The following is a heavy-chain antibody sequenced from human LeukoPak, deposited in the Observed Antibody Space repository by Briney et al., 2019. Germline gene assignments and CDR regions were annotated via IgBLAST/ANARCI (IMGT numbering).Heavy chain of an antibody. V-gene: IGHV3-30*04. D-gene: IGHD3-10*01. J-gene: IGHJ4*02. CDR1: GFTFSSYA. CDR2: ISYDGSNE. CDR3: AKDPTRYGYYFDY. Sequence: PGGSLRLSCAASGFTFSSYAMHWVRQAPGKGLEWVAVISYDGSNEYYADSVKGRFTISRDNSKNTLYLQMNSLRTEDTAVYYCAKDPTRYGYYFDYWGLGTLVTVSS.